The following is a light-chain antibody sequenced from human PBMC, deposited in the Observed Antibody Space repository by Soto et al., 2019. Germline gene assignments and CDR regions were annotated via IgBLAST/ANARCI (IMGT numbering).Light chain of an antibody. Sequence: QSVLTQPPSASGTPGQRVTISCSGSSSNIGSNTVNWYQQLPGTAPKLLIHSNNLRPSGVPDRFSVSKSGTLASLAISGLQSEDEGDYYCAAWDDSLNGLYVFGTGTKVTV. CDR2: SNN. V-gene: IGLV1-44*01. CDR3: AAWDDSLNGLYV. J-gene: IGLJ1*01. CDR1: SSNIGSNT.